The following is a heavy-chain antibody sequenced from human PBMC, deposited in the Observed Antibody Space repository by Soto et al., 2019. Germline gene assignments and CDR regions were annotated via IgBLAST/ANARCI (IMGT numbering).Heavy chain of an antibody. V-gene: IGHV1-18*01. CDR3: ARVNQDSSSSFDP. CDR2: ISAYNGNT. J-gene: IGHJ5*02. D-gene: IGHD6-13*01. CDR1: GYTFTSYG. Sequence: ASVKVACKASGYTFTSYGMSGVRQAPGQGLEWMGWISAYNGNTNYAQKLQGRVTMTTDTSTSTAYMELRSLRSDDTAVYYCARVNQDSSSSFDPWGQGTLVTVSS.